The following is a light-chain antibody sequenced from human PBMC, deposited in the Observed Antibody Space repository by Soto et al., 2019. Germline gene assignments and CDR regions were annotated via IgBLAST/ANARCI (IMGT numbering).Light chain of an antibody. V-gene: IGLV2-14*01. CDR3: SSYTTTDPYV. CDR2: EVS. CDR1: SSDVGAYDF. Sequence: QSALTQPASVSGSPGQSITISCTGTSSDVGAYDFVSWYQQHAGKAPKYLIYEVSNRPSGVSDRFSGSKSGTTASLTISGLQAEDEADYYCSSYTTTDPYVFGTGTKLTVL. J-gene: IGLJ1*01.